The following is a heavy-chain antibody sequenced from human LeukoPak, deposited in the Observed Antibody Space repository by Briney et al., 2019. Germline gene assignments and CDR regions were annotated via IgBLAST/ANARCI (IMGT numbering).Heavy chain of an antibody. J-gene: IGHJ4*02. V-gene: IGHV1-69*13. CDR1: GGTFSSYA. Sequence: SVKVSCKASGGTFSSYAISWVRQAPGQGLEWMGGIIPIFGTANYAQKFQGRVTITADESTSTAYMELRSLRSDDTAVYYCARDYCSGTTCYFDYWGQGTLVTVSS. D-gene: IGHD2-2*01. CDR2: IIPIFGTA. CDR3: ARDYCSGTTCYFDY.